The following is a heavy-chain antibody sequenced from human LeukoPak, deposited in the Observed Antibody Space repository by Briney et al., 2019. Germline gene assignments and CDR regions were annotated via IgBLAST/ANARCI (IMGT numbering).Heavy chain of an antibody. V-gene: IGHV3-7*01. CDR3: AGGGWD. Sequence: GGSLRLSCAASGFTFSSYWVSWVRHAPGKGLEWVANIKQDGSEKYYVDSVKGRFTISRDNAKKSLYLQMNSLRAEDTAVYYCAGGGWDWGQGTLVTVSS. J-gene: IGHJ4*02. CDR1: GFTFSSYW. D-gene: IGHD1-26*01. CDR2: IKQDGSEK.